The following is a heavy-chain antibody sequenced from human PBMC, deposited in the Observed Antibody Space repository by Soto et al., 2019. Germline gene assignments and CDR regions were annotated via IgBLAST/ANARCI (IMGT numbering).Heavy chain of an antibody. V-gene: IGHV1-69*13. J-gene: IGHJ6*02. CDR3: ARGTVTGIEYNYYYYGMDV. Sequence: SVKVSCKASGGTFSSYAIDWVRQAPGQGLEWMGGIIPIFGTTNYAQKLQGRVKLTADESTRTAYMELSTLSSEDTAVYYCARGTVTGIEYNYYYYGMDVWGQGTTVTVSS. D-gene: IGHD1-1*01. CDR1: GGTFSSYA. CDR2: IIPIFGTT.